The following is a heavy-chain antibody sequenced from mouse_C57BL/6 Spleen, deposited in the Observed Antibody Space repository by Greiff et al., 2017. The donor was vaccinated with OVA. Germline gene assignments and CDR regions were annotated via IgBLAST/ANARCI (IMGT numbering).Heavy chain of an antibody. V-gene: IGHV7-3*01. D-gene: IGHD3-3*01. Sequence: EVQLVESGGGLVQPGGSLSLSCAASGFTFTDYYMSWVRQPPGKALEWLGFIRNKANGYTTEYSASVKGRFTISRDNSQSILYLQMNALGAEDSATYYCARYTGQSDYLDYWGQGTTLTVSS. CDR1: GFTFTDYY. CDR3: ARYTGQSDYLDY. CDR2: IRNKANGYTT. J-gene: IGHJ2*01.